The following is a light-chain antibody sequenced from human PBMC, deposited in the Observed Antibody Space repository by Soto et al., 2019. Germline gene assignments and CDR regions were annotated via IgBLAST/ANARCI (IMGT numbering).Light chain of an antibody. V-gene: IGKV3-20*01. Sequence: EIVLTQSPGTLSLSPGERVTLSCRASQSLSGNYLAWYQQKPGQAPKFLIYGASNRATGIPDRFSGGGSGTDFALTINRLEPEDFAVYYCQQYGHSPITFGQGTRLAIK. J-gene: IGKJ5*01. CDR3: QQYGHSPIT. CDR1: QSLSGNY. CDR2: GAS.